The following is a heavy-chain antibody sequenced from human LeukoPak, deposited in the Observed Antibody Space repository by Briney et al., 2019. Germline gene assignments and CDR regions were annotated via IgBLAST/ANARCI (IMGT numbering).Heavy chain of an antibody. CDR3: ASPRGYYGSGSYYNSDYYGMDV. CDR1: GFTVSSNY. Sequence: GGSLRLSCAASGFTVSSNYMSWVRQAPGRGLEWVSVIYSGGSTYYADSVKGRFTISRDNSKNTLYLQMNSLRAEDTAVYYCASPRGYYGSGSYYNSDYYGMDVWGQGTTVTVSS. D-gene: IGHD3-10*01. CDR2: IYSGGST. V-gene: IGHV3-53*01. J-gene: IGHJ6*02.